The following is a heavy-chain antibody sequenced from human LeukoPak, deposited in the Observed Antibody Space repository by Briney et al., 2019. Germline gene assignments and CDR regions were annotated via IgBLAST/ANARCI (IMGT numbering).Heavy chain of an antibody. Sequence: SETLSLTCTVSGGSISSYYWRWIRQPPGGGREWFGYIYCSGSTTYKPSPKSRFTIAADTPKTQFSLKLSSVTAADTAVCYCAREVGSSWARTNWFDPWGQGTLVTVSS. CDR2: IYCSGST. CDR3: AREVGSSWARTNWFDP. J-gene: IGHJ5*02. V-gene: IGHV4-59*12. CDR1: GGSISSYY. D-gene: IGHD6-13*01.